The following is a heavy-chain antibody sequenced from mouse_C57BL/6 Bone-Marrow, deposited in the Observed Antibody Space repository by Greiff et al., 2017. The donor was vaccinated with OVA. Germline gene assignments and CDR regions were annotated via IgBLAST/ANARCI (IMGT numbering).Heavy chain of an antibody. CDR2: IDPSDSYT. J-gene: IGHJ2*01. Sequence: QVQLQQPGAELVRPGTSVKLSCKASGYTFTSYWMHWVKQRPGQGLEWIGVIDPSDSYTNYTQKFKGKATLTVDTSSSTAYMQLSSLTAEDSAVYYCARAPRFDYWGQGTTLTVSS. V-gene: IGHV1-59*01. CDR3: ARAPRFDY. CDR1: GYTFTSYW.